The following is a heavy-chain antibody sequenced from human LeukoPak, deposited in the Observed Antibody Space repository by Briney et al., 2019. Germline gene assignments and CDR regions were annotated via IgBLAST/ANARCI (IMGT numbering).Heavy chain of an antibody. Sequence: SETLSLTCTVSGGSISRYYWSWIRQPPGTGLEWIGYTYYSGSTNYNPSLKSRVTISVDTSKNQFSLKLSSVTAADTAVYYCARDPDYYDSSGSSGYFDLWGRGTLVTVSS. J-gene: IGHJ2*01. D-gene: IGHD3-22*01. V-gene: IGHV4-59*01. CDR2: TYYSGST. CDR1: GGSISRYY. CDR3: ARDPDYYDSSGSSGYFDL.